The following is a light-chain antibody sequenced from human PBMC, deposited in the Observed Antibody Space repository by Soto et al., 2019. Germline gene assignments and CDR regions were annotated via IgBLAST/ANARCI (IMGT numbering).Light chain of an antibody. J-gene: IGLJ2*01. CDR3: SSYAGSNNFVV. CDR2: EVS. V-gene: IGLV2-8*01. CDR1: SSDVGGYNY. Sequence: QSALTQPPSASGSPGQSVTISCTGTSSDVGGYNYVSWYQQHPGKAPKLMIYEVSQRPSGVPDRFFGSKSGNTASLTVSGLQAEDEAEYYCSSYAGSNNFVVFGGGTKLTV.